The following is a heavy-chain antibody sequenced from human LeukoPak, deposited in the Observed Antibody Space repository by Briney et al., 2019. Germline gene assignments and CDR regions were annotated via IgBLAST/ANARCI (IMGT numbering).Heavy chain of an antibody. CDR3: ATRWDLDY. J-gene: IGHJ4*02. Sequence: GGSLRLSCAASGFTFSSYWISWVRQAPGKGLEWVANIKQDGSEKYYVDSVKGRFTISRDNAKNSLYLQMNSLRAEDTAVYYCATRWDLDYWRQGTLVTVSS. D-gene: IGHD1-26*01. V-gene: IGHV3-7*01. CDR1: GFTFSSYW. CDR2: IKQDGSEK.